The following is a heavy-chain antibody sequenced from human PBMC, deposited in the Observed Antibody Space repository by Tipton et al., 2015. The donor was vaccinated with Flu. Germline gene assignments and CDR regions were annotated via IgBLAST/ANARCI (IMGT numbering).Heavy chain of an antibody. D-gene: IGHD3-10*01. CDR2: VSHSGST. V-gene: IGHV4-38-2*01. CDR1: GYSISSGYY. Sequence: GLVKPSETLSLTCGVSGYSISSGYYWGWIRQPPGKGLEWIGSVSHSGSTYYNPSLKSRVTISIDTFRTQFSLRLISVTAADTAVYYCVRLTYYYGSGTSDFWGQGTLVTFSS. J-gene: IGHJ4*02. CDR3: VRLTYYYGSGTSDF.